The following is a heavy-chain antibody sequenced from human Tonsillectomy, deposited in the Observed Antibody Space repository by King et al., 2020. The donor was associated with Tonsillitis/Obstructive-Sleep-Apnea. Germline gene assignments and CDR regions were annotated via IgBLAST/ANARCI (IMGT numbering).Heavy chain of an antibody. D-gene: IGHD5-24*01. CDR1: GFTFGDYA. Sequence: VQLVESGGDLVQPGRSLRLSCTASGFTFGDYAVSWVRQAPGKGLEWIGFIRSKTYGGTTEYAASVKGRFTISRDDSESIAYLQMNSLKTDDTAVYYCTRVWLQSYYYYYYMDVWGKGTTVTVSS. CDR3: TRVWLQSYYYYYYMDV. J-gene: IGHJ6*03. CDR2: IRSKTYGGTT. V-gene: IGHV3-49*04.